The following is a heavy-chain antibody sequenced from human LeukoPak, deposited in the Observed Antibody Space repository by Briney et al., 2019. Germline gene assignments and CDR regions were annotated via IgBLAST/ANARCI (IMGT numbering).Heavy chain of an antibody. V-gene: IGHV4-59*08. Sequence: SETLSLTCTVSGGSISSYYWSWIRQPPGKGLEWIGYIYYSGSTYYNPSLKSRVTISVDTSKNQFSLKLSSVTAADTAVYYCARQKWEQQGRDYYFYGLDVWGPGTTVIVSS. D-gene: IGHD1-26*01. J-gene: IGHJ6*02. CDR3: ARQKWEQQGRDYYFYGLDV. CDR1: GGSISSYY. CDR2: IYYSGST.